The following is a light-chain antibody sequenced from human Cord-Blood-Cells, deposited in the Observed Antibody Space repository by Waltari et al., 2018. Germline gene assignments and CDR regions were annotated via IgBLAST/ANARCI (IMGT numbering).Light chain of an antibody. CDR3: QQYNNWPYT. CDR1: QIVSSN. Sequence: EIVMTQSTATLSVSPGERATLSCRASQIVSSNLAWYQQKPGQAPRHLIYGASTRATGIPARFSGSGSGTEFTLTISSLQSEDFAVYYCQQYNNWPYTFGQGTKLEIK. V-gene: IGKV3D-15*01. J-gene: IGKJ2*01. CDR2: GAS.